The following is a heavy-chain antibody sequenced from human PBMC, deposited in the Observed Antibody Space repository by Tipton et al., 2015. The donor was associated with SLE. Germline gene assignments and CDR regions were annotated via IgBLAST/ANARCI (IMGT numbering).Heavy chain of an antibody. J-gene: IGHJ2*01. CDR1: GGSINSDDFC. CDR3: ARHPRGDYCSGGSCPDWYFDL. Sequence: TLSLTCSISGGSINSDDFCWSWLRQYPGKGLEWIGNIYYSGSTYYNPSLESRVTISVDTSKNQFSLKLSSVTAADTAVYYCARHPRGDYCSGGSCPDWYFDLWGRGTLVTVSS. CDR2: IYYSGST. D-gene: IGHD2-15*01. V-gene: IGHV4-31*03.